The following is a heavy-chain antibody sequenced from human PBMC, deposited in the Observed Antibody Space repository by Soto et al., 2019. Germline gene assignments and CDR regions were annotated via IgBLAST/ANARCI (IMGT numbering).Heavy chain of an antibody. CDR3: ARTKCSGGSCYPWSLDY. V-gene: IGHV4-31*03. J-gene: IGHJ4*02. CDR1: VGSITSGGYY. D-gene: IGHD2-15*01. CDR2: RYYSEST. Sequence: SSETLSLTCTVSVGSITSGGYYWSWIRQLPGKGLEWIGHRYYSESTYYNPSLKSRVSISLDTSKNQFSLKLSFVTAADTAMYYCARTKCSGGSCYPWSLDYWGQGTPVTVSS.